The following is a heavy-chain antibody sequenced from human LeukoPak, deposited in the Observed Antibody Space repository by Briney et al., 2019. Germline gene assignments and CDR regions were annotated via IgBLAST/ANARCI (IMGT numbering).Heavy chain of an antibody. CDR2: IWSDGSNK. CDR1: GFTFSNYG. V-gene: IGHV3-33*01. CDR3: ARVTMVAAASYNWFVP. D-gene: IGHD2-15*01. Sequence: PGGSLRLSCAASGFTFSNYGMHWVRQAPGKGLEWVAVIWSDGSNKYYADSVRGRFTISRDNSKNTLCLQMNSLRAEDTAVYYCARVTMVAAASYNWFVPWGQGTLVTVSS. J-gene: IGHJ5*02.